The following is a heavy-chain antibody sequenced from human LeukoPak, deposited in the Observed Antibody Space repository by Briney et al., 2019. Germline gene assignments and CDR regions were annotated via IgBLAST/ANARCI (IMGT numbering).Heavy chain of an antibody. Sequence: GGSLRLSCAASRFTFSTYAMHWVRQAPGKGLEWVAVISYVGTNKYYADSVKGRFTISRDNSKNTLYLQMNSLRAEDTAVYYCAREAEAFDYWGQGTLVTVSS. CDR3: AREAEAFDY. V-gene: IGHV3-30-3*01. J-gene: IGHJ4*02. D-gene: IGHD6-19*01. CDR2: ISYVGTNK. CDR1: RFTFSTYA.